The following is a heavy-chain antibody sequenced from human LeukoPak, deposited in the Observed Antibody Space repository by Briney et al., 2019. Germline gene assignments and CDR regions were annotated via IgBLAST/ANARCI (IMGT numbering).Heavy chain of an antibody. J-gene: IGHJ4*02. V-gene: IGHV4-59*08. Sequence: PSETLSLTCTVSGGPISSYYWSWIRQPPGKGLEWIGYIYYSGSTNYNPSLKSRVTISVDTSKNQFSLKLSSVTAADTAVYYCARLGSSGYYPLGWGQGTLVTVSS. CDR1: GGPISSYY. CDR3: ARLGSSGYYPLG. CDR2: IYYSGST. D-gene: IGHD3-22*01.